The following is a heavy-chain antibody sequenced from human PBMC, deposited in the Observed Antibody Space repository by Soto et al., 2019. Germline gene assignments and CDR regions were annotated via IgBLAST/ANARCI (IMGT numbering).Heavy chain of an antibody. CDR2: ISSNGGST. CDR1: GYTFSSYA. Sequence: GASVKVSCKASGYTFSSYAMHWVRQAPGKGLEYVSAISSNGGSTYYADSVKGRFTISRDNSKNTLYLQMSSLRAEDTAVYYCVKDFSLYDSSGYYFDYWGQGTLVTVSS. J-gene: IGHJ4*02. CDR3: VKDFSLYDSSGYYFDY. V-gene: IGHV3-64D*06. D-gene: IGHD3-22*01.